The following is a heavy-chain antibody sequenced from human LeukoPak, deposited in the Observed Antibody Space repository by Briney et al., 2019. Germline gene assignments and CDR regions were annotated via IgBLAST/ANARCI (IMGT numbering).Heavy chain of an antibody. CDR2: IIAILDVE. CDR1: GVTFRNHA. V-gene: IGHV1-69*04. Sequence: SVKVSCKASGVTFRNHAISWVRQAPGHGLEWMGRIIAILDVEDYAQKLQGRVTITADTSTSTAYMELSSLTSEDTAVYYCVIMEIRDTGFHNGVDVWGQGTTVTVS. CDR3: VIMEIRDTGFHNGVDV. D-gene: IGHD1-7*01. J-gene: IGHJ6*02.